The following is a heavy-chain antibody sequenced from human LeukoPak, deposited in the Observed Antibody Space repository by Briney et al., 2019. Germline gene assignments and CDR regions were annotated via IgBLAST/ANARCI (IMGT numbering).Heavy chain of an antibody. CDR2: IDDVGSGT. D-gene: IGHD2-21*02. V-gene: IGHV3-74*01. Sequence: GGSLRLSCAVSGFTLSSNWMHWVRQVPGKGLVWVSRIDDVGSGTSYADSVKGRFTISRDDAKNTVYLQMNSLRAEVTAVYYCATVFDFWGQGTLVTVSS. CDR1: GFTLSSNW. J-gene: IGHJ5*01. CDR3: ATVFDF.